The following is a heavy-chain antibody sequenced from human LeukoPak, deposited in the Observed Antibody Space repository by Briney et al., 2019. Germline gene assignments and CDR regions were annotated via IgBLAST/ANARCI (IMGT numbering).Heavy chain of an antibody. Sequence: SETLSLTCAVCGGSFSGYYWSWIRQPPGKGLEWIGEINHSGSTNYNPSLKGRVTISVDTSKNQFSLKLSSVTAADTAVYYCARALWFGGWFDAFDIWGQGTMVTVSS. J-gene: IGHJ3*02. V-gene: IGHV4-34*01. D-gene: IGHD3-10*01. CDR1: GGSFSGYY. CDR3: ARALWFGGWFDAFDI. CDR2: INHSGST.